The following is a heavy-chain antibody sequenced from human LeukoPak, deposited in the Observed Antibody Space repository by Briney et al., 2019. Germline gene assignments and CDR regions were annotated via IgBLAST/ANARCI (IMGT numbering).Heavy chain of an antibody. CDR1: GGSISSSSYY. CDR2: IYYSGST. Sequence: ESSETLSLTCTVSGGSISSSSYYWGWIRQPPGKGLEWIGSIYYSGSTYYNPSLKSRVTISVDTSKNQFSLKLSSMTAADTAVYYCARRESSGWYGYSGSYNDAFDIWGQGTMVTVSS. J-gene: IGHJ3*02. V-gene: IGHV4-39*01. CDR3: ARRESSGWYGYSGSYNDAFDI. D-gene: IGHD1-26*01.